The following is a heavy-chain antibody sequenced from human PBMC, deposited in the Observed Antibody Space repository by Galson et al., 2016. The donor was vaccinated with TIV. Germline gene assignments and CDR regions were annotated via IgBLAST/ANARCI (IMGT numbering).Heavy chain of an antibody. V-gene: IGHV3-9*01. J-gene: IGHJ6*02. CDR2: ISSNSVSR. Sequence: LRLSCAASGFTFHDYGMHWVRQAPGKGLEWVTGISSNSVSRGYADSVKGRFTVPRDNAKNSLYLQMNSLRGEDTALYYCSKARGYGYGSPRDYYYGMDVWGQGTTVIVSS. D-gene: IGHD5-18*01. CDR1: GFTFHDYG. CDR3: SKARGYGYGSPRDYYYGMDV.